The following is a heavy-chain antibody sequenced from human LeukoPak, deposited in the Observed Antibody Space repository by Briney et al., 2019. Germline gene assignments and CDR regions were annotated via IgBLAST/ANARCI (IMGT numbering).Heavy chain of an antibody. CDR2: ISGSGGST. D-gene: IGHD3-22*01. CDR1: GFTFSSYA. CDR3: ARDEFYYYDSSGYPADY. Sequence: GRSLRLSCAASGFTFSSYAMSWVRQAPGKGLEWVSAISGSGGSTNYADSVKGRFTISRDNSKNTLYLQMNSLRAEDTAVYYCARDEFYYYDSSGYPADYWGQGTLVTVSS. J-gene: IGHJ4*02. V-gene: IGHV3-23*01.